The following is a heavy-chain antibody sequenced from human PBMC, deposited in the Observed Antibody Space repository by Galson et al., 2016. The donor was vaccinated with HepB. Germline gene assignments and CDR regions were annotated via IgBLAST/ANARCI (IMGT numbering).Heavy chain of an antibody. J-gene: IGHJ4*02. CDR2: IYSGGST. V-gene: IGHV3-66*01. CDR1: GFTVSSHY. CDR3: ARGCGSYHDY. Sequence: SLRLSCAASGFTVSSHYMSWVRQAPGKGLEWVSVIYSGGSTYYADSVQGRFIISRDNSKNTVYLQRNSLRAEDTAVYYCARGCGSYHDYWGQGIQVTVSS. D-gene: IGHD1-26*01.